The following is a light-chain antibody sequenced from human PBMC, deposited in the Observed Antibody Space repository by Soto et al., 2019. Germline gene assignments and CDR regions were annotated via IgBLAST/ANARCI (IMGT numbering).Light chain of an antibody. V-gene: IGLV1-47*01. CDR1: SSNIGSNY. CDR2: RNS. CDR3: GAWDDSLSGLVV. J-gene: IGLJ2*01. Sequence: QSVLTQPPSVSGTPGQRVTISCSGSSSNIGSNYVFWYQQLPGTAPKLLIYRNSQRPSGVPDRFSGSKSATSASLAISGLRSEDEADYYCGAWDDSLSGLVVFGGGTKLTVL.